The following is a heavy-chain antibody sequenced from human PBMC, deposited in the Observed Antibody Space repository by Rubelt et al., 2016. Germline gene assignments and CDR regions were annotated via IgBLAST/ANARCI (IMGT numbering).Heavy chain of an antibody. J-gene: IGHJ4*02. CDR3: ARSSGYDYVYDY. CDR1: GYSISSGHY. Sequence: QVQLQESGPGLVKSSETLSLTCTVSGYSISSGHYWGWIRQPPGKGLEWIGSFFHTGNTYYNPSLKSRVTISADTSKNQFSLRLSSVTAADTAVYYCARSSGYDYVYDYWGQGTLVTVSS. CDR2: FFHTGNT. D-gene: IGHD5-12*01. V-gene: IGHV4-38-2*02.